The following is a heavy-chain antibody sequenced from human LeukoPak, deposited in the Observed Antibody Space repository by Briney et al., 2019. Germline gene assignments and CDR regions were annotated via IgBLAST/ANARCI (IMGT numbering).Heavy chain of an antibody. V-gene: IGHV1-69*13. CDR3: GRTRFSNIGVELRDYYYYYMDV. J-gene: IGHJ6*03. Sequence: ASVKVSCKASGGTFSNYAISWVRQAPGQGLEWMGGIIPFIDTANYAQKLQGRVTITADESTSTAYMQLSSLRCEDTAVYYCGRTRFSNIGVELRDYYYYYMDVWGKGTTVTVSS. CDR2: IIPFIDTA. D-gene: IGHD1-7*01. CDR1: GGTFSNYA.